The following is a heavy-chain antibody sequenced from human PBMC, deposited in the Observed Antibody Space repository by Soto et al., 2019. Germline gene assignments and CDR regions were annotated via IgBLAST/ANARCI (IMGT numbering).Heavy chain of an antibody. CDR3: ATSTGAPGNY. D-gene: IGHD1-26*01. J-gene: IGHJ1*01. Sequence: PGGSLRLSCVASGFTFSSFWMSWARQAPGKGLEWVGKIKQDGSHKYYVPSVKGRFTISRDNAKNSLYLQMNSLRAEDAAVYYCATSTGAPGNYWXQGTLVTVSS. CDR2: IKQDGSHK. CDR1: GFTFSSFW. V-gene: IGHV3-7*01.